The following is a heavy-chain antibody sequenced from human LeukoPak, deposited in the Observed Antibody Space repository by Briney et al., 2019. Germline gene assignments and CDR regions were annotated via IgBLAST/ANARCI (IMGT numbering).Heavy chain of an antibody. D-gene: IGHD6-19*01. CDR3: AREGEYSSGLLSYFDY. V-gene: IGHV3-48*01. CDR2: ISSSSSTI. J-gene: IGHJ4*02. CDR1: GFTFSHHG. Sequence: PGGSLRLSCAASGFTFSHHGMNWVRQAPGKGLEWVSYISSSSSTIYYADSVKGRFTISRDNAKNSLYLQMNSLRAEDTAVYYCAREGEYSSGLLSYFDYWGQGTLVTVSS.